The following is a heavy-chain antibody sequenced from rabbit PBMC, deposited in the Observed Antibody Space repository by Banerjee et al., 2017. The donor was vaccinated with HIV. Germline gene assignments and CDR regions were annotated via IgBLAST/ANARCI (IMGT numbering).Heavy chain of an antibody. CDR3: ARDLAGVIGWNFGL. Sequence: QQQLEESGGGLVKPGGTLTLTCKASGIDFSNCYMCWVRQAPGKGLEWIGCIYTGSGATYYATWAKGRFTISKTSWTTVTLQMTSLTAADTATYFCARDLAGVIGWNFGLWGPGTLVTVS. J-gene: IGHJ4*01. CDR1: GIDFSNCY. D-gene: IGHD4-1*01. V-gene: IGHV1S45*01. CDR2: IYTGSGAT.